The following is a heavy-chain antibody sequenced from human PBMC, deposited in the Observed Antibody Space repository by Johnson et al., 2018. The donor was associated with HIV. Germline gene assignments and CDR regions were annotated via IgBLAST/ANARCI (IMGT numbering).Heavy chain of an antibody. CDR1: GFTFSSYW. Sequence: VQLVESGGGLVQPGDSLRLSCVASGFTFSSYWMNWVRQTPGKGLEWVANIKQDGSEKYYVDSVKGRFTISRDNSKSTLYLQMNTLRAEDTAVYYCAREEEWELTLVGVGAFDIWGQGTMVTVSS. CDR2: IKQDGSEK. V-gene: IGHV3-7*05. D-gene: IGHD1-26*01. J-gene: IGHJ3*02. CDR3: AREEEWELTLVGVGAFDI.